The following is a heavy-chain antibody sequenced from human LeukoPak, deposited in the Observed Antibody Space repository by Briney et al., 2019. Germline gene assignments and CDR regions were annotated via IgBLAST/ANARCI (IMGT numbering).Heavy chain of an antibody. V-gene: IGHV4-34*01. CDR2: INHSGST. CDR3: ATGGVAVAHNGFDY. Sequence: PSETLSLTCAVYGGSFSGYYWSWIRQPPGKGLEWIGEINHSGSTNYNPSLKSRVTISVDTSKNQFSLKLSSVTAADTAVYYCATGGVAVAHNGFDYWGQGTLVTVSS. J-gene: IGHJ4*02. CDR1: GGSFSGYY. D-gene: IGHD6-19*01.